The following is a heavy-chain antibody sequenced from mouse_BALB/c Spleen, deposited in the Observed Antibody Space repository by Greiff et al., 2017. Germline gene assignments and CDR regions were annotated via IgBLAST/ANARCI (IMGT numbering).Heavy chain of an antibody. Sequence: EVQLVESGPELVKPGASVKISCKASGYSFTGYFMNWVMQSHGKSLEWIGRINPYNGDTFYNQKFKGKATLTVDKSSSTAHMELRSLASEDSAVYYCAREPHTYYGSSPFDYWGQGTTLTVSS. CDR2: INPYNGDT. V-gene: IGHV1-20*02. D-gene: IGHD1-1*01. CDR3: AREPHTYYGSSPFDY. CDR1: GYSFTGYF. J-gene: IGHJ2*01.